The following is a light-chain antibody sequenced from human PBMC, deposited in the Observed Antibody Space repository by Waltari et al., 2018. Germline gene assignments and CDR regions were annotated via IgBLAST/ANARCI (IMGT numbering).Light chain of an antibody. J-gene: IGLJ3*02. CDR2: YKPYAEK. Sequence: QPVFTQPPSSSASPGDSSRLTCTCPSDITVGDFIIYWYQHKPGSPPRFLLDYKPYAEKTQGSGVPSRFSGSKDASANAGILLISGLQSEDEADYYCMFWPNNVWVFGGGTKLTVL. V-gene: IGLV5-37*01. CDR3: MFWPNNVWV. CDR1: SDITVGDFI.